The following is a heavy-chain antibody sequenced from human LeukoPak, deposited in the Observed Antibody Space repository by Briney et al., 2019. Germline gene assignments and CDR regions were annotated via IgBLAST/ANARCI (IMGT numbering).Heavy chain of an antibody. CDR3: ATATIFGVASFDY. CDR1: GYTLTELS. Sequence: ASVKVSCKVSGYTLTELSMHWVRQAPGKGLEWMGGFDPEDGETIYAQKFQGRVTMTEDTSTDTAYMELSSLRSEDTAVYYCATATIFGVASFDYWGQGTLATVSS. D-gene: IGHD3-3*01. J-gene: IGHJ4*02. CDR2: FDPEDGET. V-gene: IGHV1-24*01.